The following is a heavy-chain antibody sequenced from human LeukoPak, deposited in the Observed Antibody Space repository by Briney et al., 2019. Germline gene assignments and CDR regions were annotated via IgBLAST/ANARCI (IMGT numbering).Heavy chain of an antibody. Sequence: SQTLSLTCAVYGGSFSGYYWSWIRQPPGKRLERIGEINHSGSTNYNPSPNRRVTISVDTSKNQSSLQLSSVPAPDTAVYYFGYCGGDCYPFDYWGQGTLVTVSS. D-gene: IGHD2-21*02. CDR2: INHSGST. V-gene: IGHV4-34*03. CDR3: GYCGGDCYPFDY. J-gene: IGHJ4*02. CDR1: GGSFSGYY.